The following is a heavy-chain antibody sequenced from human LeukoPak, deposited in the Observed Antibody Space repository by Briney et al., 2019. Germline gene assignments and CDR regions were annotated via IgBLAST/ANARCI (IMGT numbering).Heavy chain of an antibody. J-gene: IGHJ4*02. CDR1: GGSISSYY. CDR3: ARGRSPFDY. V-gene: IGHV4-59*01. Sequence: SETLSLTCTVSGGSISSYYWSWIRQPPGKGLEWIGYIYYSGSTNYNPSLKSRVTISVDTSKNQFSLKLSSVTAADTAVYYCARGRSPFDYWGQGTLVTVSS. CDR2: IYYSGST.